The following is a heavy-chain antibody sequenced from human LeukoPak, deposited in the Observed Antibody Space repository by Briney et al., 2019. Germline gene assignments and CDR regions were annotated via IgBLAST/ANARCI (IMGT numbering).Heavy chain of an antibody. D-gene: IGHD2-15*01. J-gene: IGHJ4*02. CDR2: IYYSGST. CDR3: ARGCSGPLSAFDY. CDR1: GGSIRSYY. V-gene: IGHV4-59*01. Sequence: SETLSLTCTVSGGSIRSYYWSWIRQPPGKGLEWIGYIYYSGSTNYNPSLKSRVTISVDTSKNQFSLKLSSVTAADTAVYYCARGCSGPLSAFDYWGQGTLVTVSS.